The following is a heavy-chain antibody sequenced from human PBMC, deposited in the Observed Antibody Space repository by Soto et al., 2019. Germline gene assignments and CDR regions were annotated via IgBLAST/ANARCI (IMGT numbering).Heavy chain of an antibody. D-gene: IGHD2-15*01. CDR1: GFIFSDYG. J-gene: IGHJ4*02. CDR3: ANDFSDIVAVVPAD. V-gene: IGHV3-30*18. Sequence: QVQLVESGGGVVQPGRSLRLSCEASGFIFSDYGMHWVRQAPGKGLEGVAVMSHDGTYKYYTDSVKGRFTIARDNSKNTLFLQMNSLRTEDTATYDCANDFSDIVAVVPADWGQGTLVTVSS. CDR2: MSHDGTYK.